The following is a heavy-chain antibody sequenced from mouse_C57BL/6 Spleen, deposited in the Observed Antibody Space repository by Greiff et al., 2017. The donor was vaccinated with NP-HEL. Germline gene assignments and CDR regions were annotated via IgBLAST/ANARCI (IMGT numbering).Heavy chain of an antibody. Sequence: VQLQQSVAELVRPGASVKLSCTASGFNIKNTYMHWVKQRPEQGLEWIGRIDPANGNTKYAPKFQGKATITADTSSNTAYLQLSSLTSEDTALYYCARFDYAVGSWFAYWGQGTLVTVSA. V-gene: IGHV14-3*01. D-gene: IGHD2-4*01. CDR3: ARFDYAVGSWFAY. CDR1: GFNIKNTY. J-gene: IGHJ3*01. CDR2: IDPANGNT.